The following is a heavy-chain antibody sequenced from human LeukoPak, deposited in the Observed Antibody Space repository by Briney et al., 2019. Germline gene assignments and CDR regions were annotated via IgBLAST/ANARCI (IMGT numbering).Heavy chain of an antibody. Sequence: GGSLRLSCTASGFTFSSYGMHWVRQAPGKGLEWVAVISYDGSNKYYADSVKGRFTISRDNSKNTLYVQVNSLRAEDTAVYYCARDPAKFWSGHDYWGQGTLVTVSS. CDR2: ISYDGSNK. J-gene: IGHJ4*02. V-gene: IGHV3-30*03. D-gene: IGHD3-3*01. CDR3: ARDPAKFWSGHDY. CDR1: GFTFSSYG.